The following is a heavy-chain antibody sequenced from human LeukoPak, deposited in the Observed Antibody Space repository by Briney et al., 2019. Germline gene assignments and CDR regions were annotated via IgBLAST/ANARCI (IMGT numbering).Heavy chain of an antibody. CDR3: AGNNYASATFLVY. CDR2: IYSGGST. Sequence: GGSLRLSCAASGFTVGSNYMNWVRQAPGKGFEWISSIYSGGSTDYADSVKGRFTISRDSSKNTVYLQMNSLRSDDTAVYYCAGNNYASATFLVYWGQGTLVTVSS. D-gene: IGHD3-10*01. CDR1: GFTVGSNY. V-gene: IGHV3-66*02. J-gene: IGHJ4*02.